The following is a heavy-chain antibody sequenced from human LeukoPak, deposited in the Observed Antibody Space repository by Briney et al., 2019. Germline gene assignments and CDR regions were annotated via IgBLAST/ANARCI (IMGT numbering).Heavy chain of an antibody. CDR2: NSGSGGST. V-gene: IGHV3-23*01. CDR1: GFTFNSYA. CDR3: AKERYSSGWSIFDY. J-gene: IGHJ4*02. D-gene: IGHD6-19*01. Sequence: GGSLRLSCAASGFTFNSYAMSWVRQAPGKGLEWVSDNSGSGGSTYYADSVKGRFTISRDNAKNSLYLQMNSLRAEDTALYYCAKERYSSGWSIFDYWGQGTLVTVSS.